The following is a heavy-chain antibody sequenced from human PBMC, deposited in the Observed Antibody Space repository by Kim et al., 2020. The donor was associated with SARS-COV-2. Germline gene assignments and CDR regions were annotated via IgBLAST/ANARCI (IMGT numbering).Heavy chain of an antibody. V-gene: IGHV3-30*18. Sequence: GGSLRLSCAASGFSFSNYGMHWVRQAPGRGLEWVAVISYDGSIKYYADSVKGRFTISRDNSKNTLYLQINNLRAEDTAVYSCAKENFRTTYYYNGMDVWGQGTTVTVSS. CDR2: ISYDGSIK. CDR1: GFSFSNYG. D-gene: IGHD1-1*01. CDR3: AKENFRTTYYYNGMDV. J-gene: IGHJ6*02.